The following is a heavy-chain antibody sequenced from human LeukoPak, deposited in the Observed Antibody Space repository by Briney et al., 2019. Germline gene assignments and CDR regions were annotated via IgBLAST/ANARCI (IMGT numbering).Heavy chain of an antibody. CDR1: GFTFSSYG. CDR3: ARDGGDCSGDSCYVDY. Sequence: GGSLRLSCAASGFTFSSYGMNWVRQAPGKGLEWVSYISSSGRTIYYAASVKGRFTISRDNAKNSLYLQMNSLRAEDTALYYCARDGGDCSGDSCYVDYWGQGTLVTVSS. J-gene: IGHJ4*02. V-gene: IGHV3-48*03. D-gene: IGHD2-15*01. CDR2: ISSSGRTI.